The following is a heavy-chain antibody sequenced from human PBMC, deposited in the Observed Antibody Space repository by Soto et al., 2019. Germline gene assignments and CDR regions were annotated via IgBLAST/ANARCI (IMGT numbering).Heavy chain of an antibody. J-gene: IGHJ4*02. CDR1: RASLTDAKW. D-gene: IGHD3-3*01. CDR3: ASYDFWSGLFDY. V-gene: IGHV4-4*02. CDR2: IYHTGST. Sequence: QVQLLESGPGLVKPSGTLSLTCAVSRASLTDAKWWRWVLQAPGKGLEWIGEIYHTGSTSYNPSLTCRVTISVDKSNNQFPLKLGPVTAADTAVYYGASYDFWSGLFDYWGQGILVTVSP.